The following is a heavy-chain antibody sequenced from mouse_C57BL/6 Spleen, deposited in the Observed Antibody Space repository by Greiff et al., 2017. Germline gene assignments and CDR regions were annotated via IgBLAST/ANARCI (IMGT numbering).Heavy chain of an antibody. CDR1: GYAFSSYW. CDR3: ARNYYGSSYVRGYAMDY. CDR2: IYPGDGDT. J-gene: IGHJ4*01. Sequence: QVQLQQSGAELVKPGASVKISCKASGYAFSSYWMNWVKQRPGKGLEWIGQIYPGDGDTNYNGKFKGKATLTADKSASTAYMQLSSLTSEDSAVYFCARNYYGSSYVRGYAMDYWGQGTSVTVSS. V-gene: IGHV1-80*01. D-gene: IGHD1-1*01.